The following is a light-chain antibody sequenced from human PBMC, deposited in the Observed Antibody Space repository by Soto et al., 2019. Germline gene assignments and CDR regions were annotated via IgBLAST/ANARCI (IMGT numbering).Light chain of an antibody. CDR3: QQYNNWPPFP. CDR1: QSVSNN. J-gene: IGKJ5*01. CDR2: GAS. Sequence: ELVMTQSPVTLSVSPGERATLSCRASQSVSNNLAWYQPKPGQAPILLIYGASTRATGIPARFSGSGSGTEFTLTISSLQSEDFAVYYCQQYNNWPPFPFGQGTRLEI. V-gene: IGKV3-15*01.